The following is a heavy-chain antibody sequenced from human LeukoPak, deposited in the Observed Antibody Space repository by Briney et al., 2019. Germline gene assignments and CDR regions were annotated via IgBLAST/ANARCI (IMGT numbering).Heavy chain of an antibody. CDR1: APSISSYY. J-gene: IGHJ4*02. CDR2: IYYSGST. CDR3: ARDNYGEIDY. D-gene: IGHD4-17*01. V-gene: IGHV4-59*01. Sequence: SQTLSLTCTLAAPSISSYYWSCIRQPPGKGLEWIGYIYYSGSTNYNRSLKSRVTISVDTSKNQFSLKLSSVTAADSAVYYCARDNYGEIDYWGQGTLVTVS.